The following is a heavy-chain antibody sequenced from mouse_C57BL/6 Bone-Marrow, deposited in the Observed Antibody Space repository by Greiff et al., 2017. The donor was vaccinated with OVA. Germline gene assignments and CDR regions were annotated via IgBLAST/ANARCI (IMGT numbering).Heavy chain of an antibody. D-gene: IGHD2-2*01. Sequence: EVMLVESGPGMVKPSQSLSLTCTVTGYSITSGYDWHWIRHFPGNKLEWMGYISYSGSTNYNPSLKSRISITHDTSKNHFFLKLNSVTTEDTATYYCARAGYGYDFDYWGQGTTLTVSS. CDR1: GYSITSGYD. CDR2: ISYSGST. V-gene: IGHV3-1*01. CDR3: ARAGYGYDFDY. J-gene: IGHJ2*01.